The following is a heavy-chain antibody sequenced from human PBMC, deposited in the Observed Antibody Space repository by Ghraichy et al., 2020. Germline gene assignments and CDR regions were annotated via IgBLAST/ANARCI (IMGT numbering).Heavy chain of an antibody. D-gene: IGHD3-9*01. CDR2: IIPILGIA. V-gene: IGHV1-69*10. CDR3: ARDQGYFDWSTHRDAFDI. J-gene: IGHJ3*02. CDR1: GGTFSSYA. Sequence: SVKVSCKASGGTFSSYAISWVRQAPGQGLEWMGGIIPILGIANYAQKFQGRVTITADKSTSTAYMELSSLRSEDTAVYYCARDQGYFDWSTHRDAFDIWGQGTMVTVSS.